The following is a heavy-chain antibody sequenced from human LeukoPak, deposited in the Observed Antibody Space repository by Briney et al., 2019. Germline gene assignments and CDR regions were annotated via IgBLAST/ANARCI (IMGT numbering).Heavy chain of an antibody. D-gene: IGHD1-1*01. Sequence: KESGPTLVKPTQTLTLTCTFSGFSLSTTGVGVGWTRHPPGRPLECLPLIYWDNDKRYSPSLKSRLTITKDTSKNLVILIMTNVDPDDTATYYCANRRGGYNWDDGDFDYWGQGTLVTVSS. V-gene: IGHV2-5*02. CDR2: IYWDNDK. CDR1: GFSLSTTGVG. J-gene: IGHJ4*02. CDR3: ANRRGGYNWDDGDFDY.